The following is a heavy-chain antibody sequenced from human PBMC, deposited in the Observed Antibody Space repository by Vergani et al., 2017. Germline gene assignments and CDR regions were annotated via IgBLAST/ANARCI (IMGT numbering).Heavy chain of an antibody. CDR1: GFTFSDYY. J-gene: IGHJ5*02. D-gene: IGHD3-3*01. CDR2: ISSSSSYT. Sequence: QVQLVESGGGLVKPGGSLRLSCAASGFTFSDYYMRWIRQSPGKGREWVSYISSSSSYTNYAVSVKGRFTISRDNANNSLYLQMDRRRAEDTAVYYCAKVVECEPGHWFDPWSQGTLVTVSS. CDR3: AKVVECEPGHWFDP. V-gene: IGHV3-11*05.